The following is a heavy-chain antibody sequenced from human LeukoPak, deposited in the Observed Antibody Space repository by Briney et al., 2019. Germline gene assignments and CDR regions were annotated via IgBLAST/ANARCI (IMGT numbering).Heavy chain of an antibody. Sequence: ARGSLRLSCAASGFSFISYGMHWVRQAPGKGLEWVGVISDDGRNKKYADSVKGRFTISRDNSKDTLYLQMNSLRDEDTAVYYCAKRPSDYGDYVTYFDYWGQGTLVTVSS. CDR3: AKRPSDYGDYVTYFDY. V-gene: IGHV3-30*18. J-gene: IGHJ4*02. CDR1: GFSFISYG. CDR2: ISDDGRNK. D-gene: IGHD4-17*01.